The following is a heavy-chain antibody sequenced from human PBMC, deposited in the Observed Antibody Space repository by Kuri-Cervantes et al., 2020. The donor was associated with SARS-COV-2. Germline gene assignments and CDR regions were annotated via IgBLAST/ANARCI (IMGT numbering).Heavy chain of an antibody. Sequence: ASVKVSCKASGGAFSSYAISRVRQAPGQRLEWMGWISAGNGNTNYAQKLQGRVTMTTDTSTSTAYMELRSLRSDDTAVYYCAIYGSGSTFSWGQGTMVTVSS. D-gene: IGHD3-10*01. CDR3: AIYGSGSTFS. CDR2: ISAGNGNT. V-gene: IGHV1-18*01. J-gene: IGHJ3*01. CDR1: GGAFSSYA.